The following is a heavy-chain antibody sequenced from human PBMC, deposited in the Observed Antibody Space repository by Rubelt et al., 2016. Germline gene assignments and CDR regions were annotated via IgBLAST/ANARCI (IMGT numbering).Heavy chain of an antibody. J-gene: IGHJ4*02. CDR3: ARLGYCSSTSCYWDY. CDR2: YYSGST. V-gene: IGHV4-59*08. Sequence: QVQLQESGPGLVKPSETLSLTCTVSGDSITNYYWSWIRQPPGKGLEWIGYYYSGSTTYNPSLESRVTILVDTSKNQFSLRVKYVTAADTAVYYCARLGYCSSTSCYWDYWGQGTLVTVSS. D-gene: IGHD2-2*01. CDR1: GDSITNYY.